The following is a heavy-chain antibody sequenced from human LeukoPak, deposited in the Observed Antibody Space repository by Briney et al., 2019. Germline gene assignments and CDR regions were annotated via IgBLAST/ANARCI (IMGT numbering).Heavy chain of an antibody. J-gene: IGHJ5*02. Sequence: ASVKVSCKASRYTFTTYDINWVRQAAGQGLEWMGWMNPNSGNTGYAQKFQGRVTMTRNTSISTAYMELSSLRSEDTAVYYCARVWCSSTNCLNGWFDPWGQGTLVTVSS. D-gene: IGHD2-2*01. CDR3: ARVWCSSTNCLNGWFDP. V-gene: IGHV1-8*02. CDR1: RYTFTTYD. CDR2: MNPNSGNT.